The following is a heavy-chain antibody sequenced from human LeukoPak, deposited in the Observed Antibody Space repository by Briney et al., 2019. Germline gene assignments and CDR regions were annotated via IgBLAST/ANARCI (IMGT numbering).Heavy chain of an antibody. V-gene: IGHV3-48*01. D-gene: IGHD6-13*01. CDR1: GFTLSNYN. Sequence: GGSLRLSCAASGFTLSNYNMNWVRQAPGKGLEWVSFISDSSSHTFYSDSVKGRFTVSRDNVKNSLYLQMNSLRAEDTAIYYCARDGEGGAAAGYWGQGTLVTVSS. CDR2: ISDSSSHT. CDR3: ARDGEGGAAAGY. J-gene: IGHJ4*02.